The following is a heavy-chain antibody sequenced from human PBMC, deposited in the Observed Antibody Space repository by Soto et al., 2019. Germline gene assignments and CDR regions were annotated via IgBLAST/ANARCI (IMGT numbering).Heavy chain of an antibody. Sequence: PSETLSLTCAVYGGSFSGYYWSWIRQPPGKGLEWIGEINHSGSTNYNPSLKSRVTISVDTSKNQFSLKLSSVTAADTAVYYCARSPGGYCSSTSCRYYFDYWGQGTLVTVSS. J-gene: IGHJ4*02. CDR3: ARSPGGYCSSTSCRYYFDY. V-gene: IGHV4-34*01. D-gene: IGHD2-2*01. CDR2: INHSGST. CDR1: GGSFSGYY.